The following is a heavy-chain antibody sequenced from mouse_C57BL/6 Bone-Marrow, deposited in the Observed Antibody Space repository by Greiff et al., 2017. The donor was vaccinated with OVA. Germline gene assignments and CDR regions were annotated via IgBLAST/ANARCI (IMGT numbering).Heavy chain of an antibody. CDR2: IWSGGST. CDR1: GFSLTSYG. J-gene: IGHJ4*01. CDR3: ARKSNCDVYYAMDY. Sequence: VNLVESGPGLVQPSQSLSITCTVSGFSLTSYGVHWVRQSPGKGLEWLGVIWSGGSTDYNAAFISRLSISKDNSKSQVFFKMNSLQADDTAIYYCARKSNCDVYYAMDYWGQGTSVTVSS. D-gene: IGHD4-1*01. V-gene: IGHV2-2*01.